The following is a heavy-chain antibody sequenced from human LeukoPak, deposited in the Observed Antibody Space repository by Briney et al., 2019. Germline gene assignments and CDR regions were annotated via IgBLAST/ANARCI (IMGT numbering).Heavy chain of an antibody. CDR2: INPNSGGT. CDR3: ARDRYYGSGSYYNVFDY. Sequence: ASVKVSCKASGYTFTGYYMHWVRQAPGQGLEWMGRINPNSGGTNYAQKFQGRVTMTRDTSISTAYMELSRLRSDDTAVYYCARDRYYGSGSYYNVFDYWGQGTLVTVSS. V-gene: IGHV1-2*06. CDR1: GYTFTGYY. D-gene: IGHD3-10*01. J-gene: IGHJ4*02.